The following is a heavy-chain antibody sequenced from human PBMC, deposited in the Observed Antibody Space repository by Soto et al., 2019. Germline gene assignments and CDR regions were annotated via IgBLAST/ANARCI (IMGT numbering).Heavy chain of an antibody. CDR3: ASLMSSGYSYGMDV. CDR2: IIPILGIA. J-gene: IGHJ6*02. CDR1: GGTFSSYT. V-gene: IGHV1-69*02. Sequence: QVQLVQSGAEVKKPGSSVKVSCKASGGTFSSYTISWVRQAPGQGLEWMGRIIPILGIANYAQKLQGRVTITADKSTSTAYMELSSLRSEDTAVYYCASLMSSGYSYGMDVWGQGTTVTVSS. D-gene: IGHD3-10*01.